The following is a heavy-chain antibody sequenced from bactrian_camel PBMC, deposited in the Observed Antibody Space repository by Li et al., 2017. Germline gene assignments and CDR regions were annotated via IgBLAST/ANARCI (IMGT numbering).Heavy chain of an antibody. V-gene: IGHV3S1*01. J-gene: IGHJ4*01. CDR1: GYPYNSDNC. Sequence: QVQLVESGGGSVQAGGSLRLTCDAIGYPYNSDNCMAWFRQAPGKKREGVAALSIVEDRPYYADSVQGRFSVSRDNAKNTLYLQMNTVRTEDTARYYCATDYMFRDRGNYWGQGTQVTVS. CDR3: ATDYMFRDRGNY. CDR2: LSIVEDRP.